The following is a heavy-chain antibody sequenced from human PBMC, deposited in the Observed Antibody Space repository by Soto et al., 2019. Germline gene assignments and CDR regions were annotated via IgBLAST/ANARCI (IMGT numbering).Heavy chain of an antibody. D-gene: IGHD3-22*01. J-gene: IGHJ3*02. CDR2: VSHSGIT. Sequence: SETLSLTCTVSGGSITSDYWNWIRQPPGKRLEWIAYVSHSGITNYNPSLQSRVTISIDTSKNEFSLRLSPVTAADTAVYFCASGFFDSSGYSEAFDIWGRGTLVTVSS. V-gene: IGHV4-59*01. CDR3: ASGFFDSSGYSEAFDI. CDR1: GGSITSDY.